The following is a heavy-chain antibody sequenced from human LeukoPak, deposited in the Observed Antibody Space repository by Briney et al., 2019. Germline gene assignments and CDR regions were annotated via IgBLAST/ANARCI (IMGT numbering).Heavy chain of an antibody. CDR3: AKTSSGWYDAFDI. CDR2: ISGSGGST. J-gene: IGHJ3*02. V-gene: IGHV3-23*01. Sequence: GGSLRLSCAASGFTFSSYAMSWVRQAPGKGLEWVSAISGSGGSTYYADSVKGRFTIYRDNSKNTLYLQMNSLRAEDTAVYYCAKTSSGWYDAFDIWGQGTMVTVSS. CDR1: GFTFSSYA. D-gene: IGHD6-19*01.